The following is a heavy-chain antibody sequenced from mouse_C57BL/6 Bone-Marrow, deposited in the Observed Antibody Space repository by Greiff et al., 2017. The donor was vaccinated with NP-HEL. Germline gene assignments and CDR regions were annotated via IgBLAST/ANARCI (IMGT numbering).Heavy chain of an antibody. CDR2: IHPNSGST. CDR1: GYTFTSYW. D-gene: IGHD3-2*02. CDR3: ARELRLRWNY. J-gene: IGHJ2*01. Sequence: QVQLKQPGAELVKPGASVKLSCKASGYTFTSYWMHWVKQRPGQGLEWIGMIHPNSGSTNYNEKFKSKATLTVDKSSSTAYMQLSSLTSEDSAVYYCARELRLRWNYWGQGTTLTVSS. V-gene: IGHV1-64*01.